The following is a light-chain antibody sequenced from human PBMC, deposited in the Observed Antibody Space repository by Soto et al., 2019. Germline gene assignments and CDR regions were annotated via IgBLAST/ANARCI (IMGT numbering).Light chain of an antibody. CDR3: QHYTSYSEA. CDR2: QPS. CDR1: QTISSW. Sequence: DIQMTQSPSTLSGSVGDRVTITCRASQTISSWLAWYQQKPGKAPKLLIYQPSTLQSGVPARFSGSGSGTEFTLTIRSLQPDDFATYYCQHYTSYSEASGQGTRV. J-gene: IGKJ1*01. V-gene: IGKV1-5*03.